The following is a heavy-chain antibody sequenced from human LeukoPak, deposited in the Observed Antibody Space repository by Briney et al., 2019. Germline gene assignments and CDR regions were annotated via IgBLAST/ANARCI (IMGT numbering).Heavy chain of an antibody. J-gene: IGHJ4*02. CDR2: IYHSGST. CDR3: ARVYDYVWGSYP. Sequence: PSETLSLTCTVSGYSISSGYYWGWIRQPPGKGLEWIGSIYHSGSTYYNPSLKSRVTISVDTSKNQFSLKLSSVTAADTAVYCARVYDYVWGSYPWGQGTLVTVSS. D-gene: IGHD3-16*02. V-gene: IGHV4-38-2*02. CDR1: GYSISSGYY.